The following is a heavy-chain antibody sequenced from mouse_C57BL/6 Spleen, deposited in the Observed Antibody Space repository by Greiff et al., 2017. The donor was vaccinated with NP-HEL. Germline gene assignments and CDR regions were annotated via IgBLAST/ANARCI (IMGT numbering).Heavy chain of an antibody. CDR1: GYTFTDYY. CDR3: AREIYYDYDFPFAY. D-gene: IGHD2-4*01. Sequence: EVQLQQSGPVLVKPGASVKMSCKASGYTFTDYYMNWVKQSHGKSLEWIGVINPYNGGTSYNQKFKGKATLTVDKSSSTAYMELNSLTSEDSAVYYGAREIYYDYDFPFAYWGQGTLVTVSA. CDR2: INPYNGGT. V-gene: IGHV1-19*01. J-gene: IGHJ3*01.